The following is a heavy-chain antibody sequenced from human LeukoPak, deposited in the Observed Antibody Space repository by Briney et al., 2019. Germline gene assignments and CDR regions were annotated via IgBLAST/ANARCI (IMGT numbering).Heavy chain of an antibody. D-gene: IGHD2-15*01. CDR1: GFTFSSYA. V-gene: IGHV3-23*01. Sequence: GGSLRLSCAASGFTFSSYAMSWVRQAPGKGLEWVSAISGSGGSTYYADSVKGRFTISRDNSKSTLYLQMNSLRAEDTAVYYCAKDADIVVVVAAEYWGQGTLVTVSS. CDR2: ISGSGGST. J-gene: IGHJ4*02. CDR3: AKDADIVVVVAAEY.